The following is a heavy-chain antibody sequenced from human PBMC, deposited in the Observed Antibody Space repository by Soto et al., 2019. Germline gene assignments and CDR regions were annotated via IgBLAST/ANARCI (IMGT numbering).Heavy chain of an antibody. CDR2: ISSDGNNK. Sequence: QMHLVESGGGVVQPGRSLRLSCADSGLTFSNYALHWVRQAPGKGLDWVAAISSDGNNKYYADSVKGRFTISRDNSKNTLYLQMNSLRTEHTAVYYCTTIRLGPHDYWGQGTLVTVSS. D-gene: IGHD3-16*01. CDR3: TTIRLGPHDY. J-gene: IGHJ4*02. CDR1: GLTFSNYA. V-gene: IGHV3-30-3*01.